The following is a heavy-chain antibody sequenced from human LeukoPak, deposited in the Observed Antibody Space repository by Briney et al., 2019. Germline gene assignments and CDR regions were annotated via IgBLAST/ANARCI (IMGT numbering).Heavy chain of an antibody. CDR3: ARHVIAGQLVPANNFDY. CDR2: IYYSGST. J-gene: IGHJ4*02. V-gene: IGHV4-39*01. CDR1: GGSISSSSYY. D-gene: IGHD6-6*01. Sequence: SETLSLTCTVSGGSISSSSYYWGWIRQPPGKGLEWIGSIYYSGSTYYNPSLKSRVTISVDTSKNQFSLKLSSVTAADTAVYYCARHVIAGQLVPANNFDYWGQGTLVTVSS.